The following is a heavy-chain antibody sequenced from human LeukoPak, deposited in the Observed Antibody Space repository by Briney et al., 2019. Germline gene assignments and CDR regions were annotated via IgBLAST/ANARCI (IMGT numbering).Heavy chain of an antibody. V-gene: IGHV3-7*04. J-gene: IGHJ6*02. Sequence: GGSLRLSCVASGFTFSSYWMSWVRQAPGKGLEWVANIKHGGTQNYYVDSVKGRFTISRDNAKNSLYLQMNSLRAEETAVYYCARLRPYSSDWYAYYGMDVWGQGTTVTVSS. CDR2: IKHGGTQN. D-gene: IGHD6-13*01. CDR3: ARLRPYSSDWYAYYGMDV. CDR1: GFTFSSYW.